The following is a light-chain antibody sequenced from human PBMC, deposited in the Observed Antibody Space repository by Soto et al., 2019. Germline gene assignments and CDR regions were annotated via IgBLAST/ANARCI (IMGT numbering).Light chain of an antibody. CDR1: YANIGAGYE. V-gene: IGLV1-40*01. CDR2: GHN. Sequence: QSALTQPPSVSGAPGQRVTISCTGSYANIGAGYEVHWYQQIPGTAPKLLISGHNNRPSGVPDRFFGSKSGTSASLTIIGLQAEDEADYYCAAWDDSLNGWVFGGGTKLTVL. CDR3: AAWDDSLNGWV. J-gene: IGLJ3*02.